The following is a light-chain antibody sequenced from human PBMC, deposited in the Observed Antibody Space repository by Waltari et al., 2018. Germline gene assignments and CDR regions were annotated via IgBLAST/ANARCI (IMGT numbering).Light chain of an antibody. Sequence: SYELTQPPSVSVSPGHTASITCPGDKLRDKSACWYQQKTGQSPVLVIYQDSKRPSGIPERFPGANSGNTATLTISGTQAMDEADYYCQAWDSSTDVVFGGGTKLTVL. CDR2: QDS. V-gene: IGLV3-1*01. J-gene: IGLJ2*01. CDR3: QAWDSSTDVV. CDR1: KLRDKS.